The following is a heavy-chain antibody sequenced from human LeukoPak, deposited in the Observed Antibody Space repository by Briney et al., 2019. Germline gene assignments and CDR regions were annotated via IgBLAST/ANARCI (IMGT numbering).Heavy chain of an antibody. CDR3: ARVLAVAGTEYFQH. CDR1: GGSFSGYY. J-gene: IGHJ1*01. D-gene: IGHD6-19*01. V-gene: IGHV4-59*01. CDR2: IYYSGST. Sequence: PSETLSLTCAVYGGSFSGYYWSWLRQPPGKGLEWIGYIYYSGSTNYNPSLKSRVTISVDTSKNQFSLKLSSVTAADTAVYYCARVLAVAGTEYFQHWGQGTLVTVSS.